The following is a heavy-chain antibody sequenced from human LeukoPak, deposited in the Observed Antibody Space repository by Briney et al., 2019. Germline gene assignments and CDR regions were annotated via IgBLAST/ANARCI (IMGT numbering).Heavy chain of an antibody. J-gene: IGHJ5*02. V-gene: IGHV4-39*01. D-gene: IGHD3-22*01. CDR3: ARQWLLLPYSWFDA. CDR2: IHFSGST. Sequence: AETLSLTCSVSGGSITNDAYYWAWIRQPPGKGLEWNGSIHFSGSTYYNASLKTRVAISVDTSNLQVSLNLNSVTAADTALYYCARQWLLLPYSWFDAWGQGMLVTVSS. CDR1: GGSITNDAYY.